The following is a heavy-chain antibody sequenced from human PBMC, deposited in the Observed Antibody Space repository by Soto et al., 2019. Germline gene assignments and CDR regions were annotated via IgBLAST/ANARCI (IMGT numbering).Heavy chain of an antibody. J-gene: IGHJ5*02. V-gene: IGHV1-69*01. CDR3: ARLSRPNYYDTSGFFKDNWFDP. D-gene: IGHD3-22*01. Sequence: QVQLVQSGAEVKKPGSSMKVSCKASGGTFNSYDINWARQAPGQGLEWMGGIIPIVETPKYAQKFQGRVTITADESTNTVYMELSSLRSEDTAMYYCARLSRPNYYDTSGFFKDNWFDPWGQGTLVTVSS. CDR2: IIPIVETP. CDR1: GGTFNSYD.